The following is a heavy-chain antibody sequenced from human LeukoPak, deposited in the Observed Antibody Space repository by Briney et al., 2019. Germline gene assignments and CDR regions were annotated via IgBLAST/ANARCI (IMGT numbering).Heavy chain of an antibody. CDR1: GFTFSTYA. J-gene: IGHJ4*02. V-gene: IGHV3-23*01. Sequence: GGSLRLSCAASGFTFSTYAMSWVRQAPGKGLEWVSAISGSGGSTYYAGSVKGRFTISRDNSKNTLYLQMNSLRAEDTAVYYCAKDPRMRDIAFGGVIAYFDYWGQGTLVTVSS. D-gene: IGHD3-16*02. CDR3: AKDPRMRDIAFGGVIAYFDY. CDR2: ISGSGGST.